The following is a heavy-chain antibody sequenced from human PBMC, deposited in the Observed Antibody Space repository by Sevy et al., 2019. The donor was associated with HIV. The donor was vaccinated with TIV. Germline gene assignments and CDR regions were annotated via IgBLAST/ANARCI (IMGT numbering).Heavy chain of an antibody. Sequence: GGSLRLSCAASGFTFSSYAMNWVRQAPGKGLEWLSLISGSGITTYYADSVKGRFTISRDNSKDTLYLQMNSLRAEDTAVYYCAKDGLPGYYDSSGYYSWGQGTLVTVSS. V-gene: IGHV3-23*01. CDR1: GFTFSSYA. D-gene: IGHD3-22*01. CDR3: AKDGLPGYYDSSGYYS. CDR2: ISGSGITT. J-gene: IGHJ4*02.